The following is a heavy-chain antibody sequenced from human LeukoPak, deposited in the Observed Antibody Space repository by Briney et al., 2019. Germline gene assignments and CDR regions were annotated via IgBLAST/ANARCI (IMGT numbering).Heavy chain of an antibody. CDR1: GGSISSGDYY. CDR2: IYYSGST. J-gene: IGHJ5*02. CDR3: AREFGGSLDWFDP. V-gene: IGHV4-30-4*08. Sequence: PSETLSLTCTVSGGSISSGDYYWTWIRQPPGKGLEWIGYIYYSGSTYYNPSLKSRVTISVDTSKNQFSLKLSSVTAADTAVYYCAREFGGSLDWFDPWGQGTLVTVSS. D-gene: IGHD1-26*01.